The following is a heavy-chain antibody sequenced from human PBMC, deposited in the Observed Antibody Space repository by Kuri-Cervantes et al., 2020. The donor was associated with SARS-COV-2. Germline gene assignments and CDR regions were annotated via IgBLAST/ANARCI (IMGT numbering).Heavy chain of an antibody. CDR1: GFTFSSYS. D-gene: IGHD3-16*01. Sequence: GESLKISCAASGFTFSSYSMNWARQAPGKGLEWVSSISSSSSYISYADSMKGRFTISRDNAKNSLYLQMNSLRAEDTAVYYCARGNYVMYSRWPTAPSDYWGQGTLVTVSS. J-gene: IGHJ4*02. V-gene: IGHV3-21*01. CDR2: ISSSSSYI. CDR3: ARGNYVMYSRWPTAPSDY.